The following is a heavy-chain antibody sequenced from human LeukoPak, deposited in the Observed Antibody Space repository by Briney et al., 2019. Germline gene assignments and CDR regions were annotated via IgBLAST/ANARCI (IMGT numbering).Heavy chain of an antibody. CDR3: AKDMPSAAAGTDYYGMDV. CDR2: ISWDGGST. J-gene: IGHJ6*04. D-gene: IGHD6-13*01. CDR1: GFTFDGYA. V-gene: IGHV3-43D*04. Sequence: PGGSLRLSCAASGFTFDGYAMHWVRQAPGKGLGWVSLISWDGGSTYYADSVKGRFTISRDNSKNSLYLQMNSLRAEDTALYYCAKDMPSAAAGTDYYGMDVWGKGTTVTVSS.